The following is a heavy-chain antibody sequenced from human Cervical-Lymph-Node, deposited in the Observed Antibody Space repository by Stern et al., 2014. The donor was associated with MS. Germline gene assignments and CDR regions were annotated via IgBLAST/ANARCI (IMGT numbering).Heavy chain of an antibody. Sequence: VQLVESGGGVVQPGRSLRLSCAASGFTFSSHGMHWVRQAPGKGLEWVAVIWNDGTNNYYGDSVKGRFSISRDNSKNTMYLQMNSLRAEDTAVYYCARDRLGMTMTVVALGAMDVWGQGTTVTVSS. CDR1: GFTFSSHG. V-gene: IGHV3-33*01. D-gene: IGHD3-22*01. CDR2: IWNDGTNN. CDR3: ARDRLGMTMTVVALGAMDV. J-gene: IGHJ6*02.